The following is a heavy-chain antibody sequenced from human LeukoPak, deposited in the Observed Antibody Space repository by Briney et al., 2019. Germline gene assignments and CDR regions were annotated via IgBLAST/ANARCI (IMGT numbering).Heavy chain of an antibody. V-gene: IGHV1-69*04. J-gene: IGHJ4*02. D-gene: IGHD5-24*01. Sequence: SVKVSCKASGGTFSSYTISWVRQAPGQGLEWMGRIIPILGIANYAQKFRGRVTITADKSTSTAYMELSSLRSEDTAVYYCARDRGRRDGYNFEDYWGQGTLVTVSS. CDR1: GGTFSSYT. CDR2: IIPILGIA. CDR3: ARDRGRRDGYNFEDY.